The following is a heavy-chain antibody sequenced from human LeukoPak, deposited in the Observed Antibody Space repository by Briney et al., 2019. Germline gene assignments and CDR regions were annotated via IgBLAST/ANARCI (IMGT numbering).Heavy chain of an antibody. CDR3: ARAYDFPDY. CDR1: GYTLTELS. V-gene: IGHV1-46*01. CDR2: INPSGGST. Sequence: GASVKVSCKVSGYTLTELSMHWVRRAPGQGLEWMGIINPSGGSTSYAQKFQGRVTMTRDTSTSTVYMELSSLRSEDTAVYYCARAYDFPDYWGQGTLVTVSS. D-gene: IGHD3-3*01. J-gene: IGHJ4*02.